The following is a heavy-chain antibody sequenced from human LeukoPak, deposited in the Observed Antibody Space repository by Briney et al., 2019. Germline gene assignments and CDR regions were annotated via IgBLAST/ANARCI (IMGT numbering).Heavy chain of an antibody. CDR1: GFTFTDYY. J-gene: IGHJ5*02. CDR3: ARGAGPLFDP. V-gene: IGHV3-11*01. Sequence: PGGSLRLSCAASGFTFTDYYMSWIRQAPGKGLEWVSYIGDSGSPIYYANSVKGRITISRDNAKNSLYLQMNNLRAEDTAMYYCARGAGPLFDPWGQGTLVTVSS. CDR2: IGDSGSPI.